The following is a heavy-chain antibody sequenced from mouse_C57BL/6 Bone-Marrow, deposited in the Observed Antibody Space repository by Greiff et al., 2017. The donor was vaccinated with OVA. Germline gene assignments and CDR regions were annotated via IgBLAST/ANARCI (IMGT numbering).Heavy chain of an antibody. CDR2: IYPRSGNT. CDR1: GYTFTSYG. V-gene: IGHV1-81*01. Sequence: VQVVESGAELARPGASVKLSCKASGYTFTSYGISWVKQRTGQGLEWIGEIYPRSGNTYYNEKFKGKATLTADKSSSTAYMELRSLTSEDSAVYFCARYSNRYAMDYWGQGTSVTVSS. J-gene: IGHJ4*01. CDR3: ARYSNRYAMDY. D-gene: IGHD2-5*01.